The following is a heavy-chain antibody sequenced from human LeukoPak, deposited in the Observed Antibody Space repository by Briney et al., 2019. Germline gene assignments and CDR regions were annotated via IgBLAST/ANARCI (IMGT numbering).Heavy chain of an antibody. CDR3: AREGAFGDRDY. CDR1: GFTFSSYE. Sequence: GSLRLSCAASGFTFSSYEMNWVCQAPGKGLEWVSYISSSGSSIYYADSVKGRFTISRDNAKNSLYLQMNSLRAEDTAVYYCAREGAFGDRDYWGQGTLVTVSS. D-gene: IGHD4-17*01. J-gene: IGHJ4*02. CDR2: ISSSGSSI. V-gene: IGHV3-48*03.